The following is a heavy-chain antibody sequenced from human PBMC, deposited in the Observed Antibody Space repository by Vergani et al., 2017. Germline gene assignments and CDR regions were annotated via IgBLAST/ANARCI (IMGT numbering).Heavy chain of an antibody. D-gene: IGHD5-18*01. CDR2: INPSGGST. V-gene: IGHV1-46*01. J-gene: IGHJ6*02. CDR3: ARDMGVDTAIITYGMDV. Sequence: QVQLVQSGAEVKKPGASVKVSCKASGYPFTSYYMHWVRQAPGQGLEWMGIINPSGGSTSYAQKFQGRVTMTRDTSTSTVYMELSSLRSEDTAVYYCARDMGVDTAIITYGMDVWGQGTTVTVSS. CDR1: GYPFTSYY.